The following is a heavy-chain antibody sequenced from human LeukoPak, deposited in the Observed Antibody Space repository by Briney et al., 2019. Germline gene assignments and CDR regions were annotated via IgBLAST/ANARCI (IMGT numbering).Heavy chain of an antibody. CDR3: ARDLDYGDYSFDY. D-gene: IGHD4-17*01. CDR2: IIPIFGTA. CDR1: GGTFSSYA. J-gene: IGHJ4*02. V-gene: IGHV1-69*06. Sequence: GASVKVSCKASGGTFSSYAISWVRQAPGQGLEWMGGIIPIFGTANYAQKFQGRVTITADKSTSTAYMELSSLRSEDTAVYYCARDLDYGDYSFDYWGQGTLVTVSS.